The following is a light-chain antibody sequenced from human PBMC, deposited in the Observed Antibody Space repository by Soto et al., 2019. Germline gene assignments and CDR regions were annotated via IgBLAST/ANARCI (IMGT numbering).Light chain of an antibody. CDR2: NNN. Sequence: QSVLTQPPSASGTPGQRVTISCSGSFSNIGNNPVAWYQQLPGTTPKLLIYNNNRRPSGVPDRFSDSKSGTSASLAITGLQSEDEADYYCATWDDSLNGVVFGGGTKVTVL. J-gene: IGLJ2*01. CDR3: ATWDDSLNGVV. V-gene: IGLV1-44*01. CDR1: FSNIGNNP.